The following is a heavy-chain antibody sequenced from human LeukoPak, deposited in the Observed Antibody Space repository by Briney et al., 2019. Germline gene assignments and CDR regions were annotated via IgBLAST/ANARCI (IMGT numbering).Heavy chain of an antibody. CDR1: GFTYSMFG. D-gene: IGHD7-27*01. Sequence: GGSLRLSCVASGFTYSMFGMHWVRQAPGKGLEWVAGIHYDATHEKYADSVTGRFTISRDNPRKTLYLQMNSLRLEDTAIYYCARLGTGAIVGTLSSSRDNWFDPWGQGTLVTISS. V-gene: IGHV3-30*02. J-gene: IGHJ5*02. CDR2: IHYDATHE. CDR3: ARLGTGAIVGTLSSSRDNWFDP.